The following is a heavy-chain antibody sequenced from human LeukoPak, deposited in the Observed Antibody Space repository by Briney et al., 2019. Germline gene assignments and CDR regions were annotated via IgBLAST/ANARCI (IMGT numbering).Heavy chain of an antibody. CDR2: INWNGGST. Sequence: GGSLRLSCAASGFTFDDYGMSWVRQAPGKGLEWVSGINWNGGSTGYADSVKGRFTISRDNAKNSLYLQMNSLRAEDTAVYYCARDRIWSGHCSGGSCYSENFDYWGQGTLVTVSS. CDR3: ARDRIWSGHCSGGSCYSENFDY. D-gene: IGHD2-15*01. J-gene: IGHJ4*02. CDR1: GFTFDDYG. V-gene: IGHV3-20*04.